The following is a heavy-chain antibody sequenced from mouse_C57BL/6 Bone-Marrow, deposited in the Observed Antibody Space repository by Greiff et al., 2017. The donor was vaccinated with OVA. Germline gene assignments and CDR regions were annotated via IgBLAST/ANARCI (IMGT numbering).Heavy chain of an antibody. Sequence: VQLKESGPVLVKPGASVKMSCKASGYTFTDYYMNWVKQSHGKSLEWIGVINPYNGGTSYNQKFKGKATLTVDKSSSTAYMELNSLTSEDSAVYYCARQLRLPAWFAYWGQGTLVTVSA. CDR3: ARQLRLPAWFAY. D-gene: IGHD3-2*02. J-gene: IGHJ3*01. CDR2: INPYNGGT. CDR1: GYTFTDYY. V-gene: IGHV1-19*01.